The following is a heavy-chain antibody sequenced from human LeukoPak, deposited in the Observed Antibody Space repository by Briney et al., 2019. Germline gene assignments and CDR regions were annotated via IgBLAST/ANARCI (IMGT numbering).Heavy chain of an antibody. D-gene: IGHD2-15*01. Sequence: ASVKVSCKASGYTFTSYDINWVRQATGQGLEWMGWINPNSGGTNYAQKFQGRVTMTRDTSISTAYMELSRLRSDDTAVYYCARDRWSLGAFDIWGQGTMVTVSS. CDR1: GYTFTSYD. CDR3: ARDRWSLGAFDI. V-gene: IGHV1-2*02. J-gene: IGHJ3*02. CDR2: INPNSGGT.